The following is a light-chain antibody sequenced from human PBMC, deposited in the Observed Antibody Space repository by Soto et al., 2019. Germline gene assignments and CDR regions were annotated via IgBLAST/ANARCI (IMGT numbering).Light chain of an antibody. Sequence: DVVMTQSPLSLPVTLGQPASISCRSSQSLVDSDGTTYLSWFQQRPGQSPRRLIYKVSTRDSGVPDRFSGSGSGSDFTLRISRVEADDVGTFYCMQGTYAPHTFGQGTKLEMK. CDR3: MQGTYAPHT. J-gene: IGKJ2*01. V-gene: IGKV2-30*01. CDR1: QSLVDSDGTTY. CDR2: KVS.